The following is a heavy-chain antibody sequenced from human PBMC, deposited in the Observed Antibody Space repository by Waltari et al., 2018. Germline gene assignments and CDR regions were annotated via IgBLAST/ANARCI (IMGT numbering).Heavy chain of an antibody. Sequence: QVQLVQSGAEVKKPGASVKVSCKASGYTFTGYYMHWVRQAPGQGLEWMVWINPNSGGTNYAQKFQGRVTMTRDTSISTAYMELSRLRSDDTAVYYCATLISGYCSSTSCYDVDYWGQGTLVTVSS. CDR3: ATLISGYCSSTSCYDVDY. D-gene: IGHD2-2*01. J-gene: IGHJ4*02. CDR1: GYTFTGYY. CDR2: INPNSGGT. V-gene: IGHV1-2*02.